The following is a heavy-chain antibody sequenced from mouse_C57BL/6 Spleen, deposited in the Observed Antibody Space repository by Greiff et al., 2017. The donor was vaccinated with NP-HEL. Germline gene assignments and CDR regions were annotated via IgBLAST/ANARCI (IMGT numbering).Heavy chain of an antibody. D-gene: IGHD2-4*01. Sequence: EVQLQQSGPGLVKPSQSLSLTCSVTGYSITSGYYWNWIRQFPGNKLEWMGYISYDGSNNYNPSLKKRISINRDTSKNQFFLKLNSVTTEDTATYYCARDGDYGGYYFDYWGQGTTLTVSS. V-gene: IGHV3-6*01. J-gene: IGHJ2*01. CDR3: ARDGDYGGYYFDY. CDR1: GYSITSGYY. CDR2: ISYDGSN.